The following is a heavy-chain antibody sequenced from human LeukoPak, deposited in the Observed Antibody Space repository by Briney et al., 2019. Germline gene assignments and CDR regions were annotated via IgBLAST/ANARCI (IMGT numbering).Heavy chain of an antibody. CDR1: GFTFSSYA. V-gene: IGHV3-7*05. CDR2: IKKDGSET. J-gene: IGHJ4*02. CDR3: ERAPWDY. Sequence: GGSLRLSCAASGFTFSSYAMSCVRQAPGKGLEWVANIKKDGSETYYVDSVKGRFTVSRDNAKNSLYLQMNSLRAEDTAVYYCERAPWDYWGQGTLVTVSS.